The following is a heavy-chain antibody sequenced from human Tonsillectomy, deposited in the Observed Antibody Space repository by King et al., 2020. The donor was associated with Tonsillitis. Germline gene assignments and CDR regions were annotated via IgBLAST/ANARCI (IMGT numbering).Heavy chain of an antibody. CDR1: GFTFSSYA. D-gene: IGHD1-26*01. J-gene: IGHJ4*02. V-gene: IGHV3-23*04. CDR3: AKSGSHSYFDY. Sequence: VQLVESGGGLVQPGGSLRLSCAASGFTFSSYAMSWVRQAPGKVLEWGSAITAGGGSTYYADPVNGRFTISRDNSKNTLYLQMNSLRAEDTAVYYCAKSGSHSYFDYWGQGTLVTVSS. CDR2: ITAGGGST.